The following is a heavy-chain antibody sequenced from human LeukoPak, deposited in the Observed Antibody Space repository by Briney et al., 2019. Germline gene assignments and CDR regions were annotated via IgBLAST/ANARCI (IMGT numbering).Heavy chain of an antibody. D-gene: IGHD6-13*01. J-gene: IGHJ6*02. CDR1: GGSISSYY. CDR3: ARGGIGARPGHYYYGMDV. CDR2: IYYSGST. V-gene: IGHV4-59*01. Sequence: PSETLSLTCTVSGGSISSYYWSWIRQPPGKGLEWIGYIYYSGSTNYNPSLKSRVTISVDTSKNQFSLKLSSVTAADTAVYYCARGGIGARPGHYYYGMDVWGQGTTVTISS.